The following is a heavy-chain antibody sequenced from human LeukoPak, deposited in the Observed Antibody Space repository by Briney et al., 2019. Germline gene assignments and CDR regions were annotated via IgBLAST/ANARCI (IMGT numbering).Heavy chain of an antibody. CDR1: GYTFTGYY. D-gene: IGHD2-21*02. J-gene: IGHJ4*02. CDR3: VPTPYSGDYYYFDY. CDR2: INPNTGGT. V-gene: IGHV1-2*02. Sequence: ASVKVSCKASGYTFTGYYMQWVRQAPGQGLEWMGWINPNTGGTHYAQQFQGRVTMTRATSISTAYMELSRRRSDDTAVYYCVPTPYSGDYYYFDYWGQGTLVTVSS.